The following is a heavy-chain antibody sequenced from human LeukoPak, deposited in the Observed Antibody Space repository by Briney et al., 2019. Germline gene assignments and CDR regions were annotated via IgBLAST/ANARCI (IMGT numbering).Heavy chain of an antibody. V-gene: IGHV1-8*01. CDR3: ARDLCSSTSCYDNWFDP. D-gene: IGHD2-2*01. J-gene: IGHJ5*02. CDR2: MNPNRGNT. Sequence: SVKVSCKASGYTFTSYDINWVRQATGQGLEGMGWMNPNRGNTGYAQKFQGRVTMTRNTSISTAYMELSSLRSEDTAVYYCARDLCSSTSCYDNWFDPWGQGTLVTVSS. CDR1: GYTFTSYD.